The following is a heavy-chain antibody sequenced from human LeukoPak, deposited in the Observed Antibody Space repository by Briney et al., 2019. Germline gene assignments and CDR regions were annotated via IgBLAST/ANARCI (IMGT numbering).Heavy chain of an antibody. J-gene: IGHJ5*02. D-gene: IGHD6-13*01. Sequence: GESLKISCKGSGYSFTSYWIGWVRQMPGKGLEWMGIIYPGDSDTRYSPSFQGQVTISADKSISTAYLQWSSLKASDTAMYYCARHREGSSWYCVPFDPWGQGTLVTVSS. CDR3: ARHREGSSWYCVPFDP. V-gene: IGHV5-51*01. CDR1: GYSFTSYW. CDR2: IYPGDSDT.